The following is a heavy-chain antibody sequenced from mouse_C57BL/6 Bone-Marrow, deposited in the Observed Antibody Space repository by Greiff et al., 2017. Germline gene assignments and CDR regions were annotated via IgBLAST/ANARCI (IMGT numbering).Heavy chain of an antibody. V-gene: IGHV1-55*01. J-gene: IGHJ1*03. CDR3: GSSPYYYGRSWYFDV. D-gene: IGHD1-1*01. CDR1: GYTFTSSW. Sequence: QVQLQQPGAELVMPGASVKMSCKASGYTFTSSWITWVKQRPGQGLEWIGDLYPGSGSTNYNEKFKSKDTLTVDKSSSTASMQRSSLISDASAVYYGGSSPYYYGRSWYFDVWGTGTTVTVSS. CDR2: LYPGSGST.